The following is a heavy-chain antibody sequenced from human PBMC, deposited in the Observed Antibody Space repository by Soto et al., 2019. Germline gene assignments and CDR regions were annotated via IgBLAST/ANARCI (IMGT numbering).Heavy chain of an antibody. J-gene: IGHJ4*02. Sequence: QAVGSLRLSCAASGFTFSSYWMSWVRQAPGKGLEWVANIKQDGSEKYYVDSVKGRFTISRDNAKNSLYLQMNSLRAEDTAVYYCASELRFLEWPPYYFDYWGQGTLVTVSS. CDR1: GFTFSSYW. CDR2: IKQDGSEK. D-gene: IGHD3-3*01. CDR3: ASELRFLEWPPYYFDY. V-gene: IGHV3-7*03.